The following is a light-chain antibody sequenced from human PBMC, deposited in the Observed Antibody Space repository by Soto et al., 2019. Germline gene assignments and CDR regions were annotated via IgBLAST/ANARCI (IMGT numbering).Light chain of an antibody. CDR1: QDTRSY. Sequence: DIQMTQSPSSLSASVGDRVSITCRASQDTRSYLNWYQQKPGKAPEHLIYATSNLKSGAPPRFSASGSGTDFTLTISSRQPEDFATYYFQQGYSTQWTSGQGTKVEIK. J-gene: IGKJ1*01. CDR3: QQGYSTQWT. V-gene: IGKV1-39*01. CDR2: ATS.